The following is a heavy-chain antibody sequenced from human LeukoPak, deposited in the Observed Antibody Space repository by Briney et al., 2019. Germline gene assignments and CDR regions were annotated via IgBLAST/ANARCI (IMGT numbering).Heavy chain of an antibody. D-gene: IGHD6-13*01. CDR2: IYSGGST. J-gene: IGHJ4*02. Sequence: RGSLRLSCAASGFTVSSNYMSWVRQAPGKGLEWVSVIYSGGSTYYADSVKGRFTISRDNSKNTLYLQMNSLRAEDTAVYYCARDAYSSSWYGVDYWGQGTLVTVSS. CDR1: GFTVSSNY. V-gene: IGHV3-66*01. CDR3: ARDAYSSSWYGVDY.